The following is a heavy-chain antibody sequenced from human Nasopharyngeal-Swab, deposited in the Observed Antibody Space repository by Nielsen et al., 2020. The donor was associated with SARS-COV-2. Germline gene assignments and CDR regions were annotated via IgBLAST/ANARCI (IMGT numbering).Heavy chain of an antibody. D-gene: IGHD2-21*02. Sequence: VCQAPGKGLEWVSFISSRSSTIYYADSVKGRFTISRDNAKNSLYPQMNSLRDEDTAVYFCARGCGGDCYSGFDYWGQGTLVTVSS. J-gene: IGHJ4*02. CDR2: ISSRSSTI. V-gene: IGHV3-48*02. CDR3: ARGCGGDCYSGFDY.